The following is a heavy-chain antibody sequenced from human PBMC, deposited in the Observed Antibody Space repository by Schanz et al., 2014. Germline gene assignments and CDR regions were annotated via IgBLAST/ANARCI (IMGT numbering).Heavy chain of an antibody. Sequence: EVQLVESGGGLVKPGGSLRLSCATSGFTLNNAWMNWVRQAPGKGLQWVARIKSKTDGGTRDYAAPVKGRFTISTDDSKNTVYLQMNSLQTEDTAVYHCVSSGSYSSYAFWGQGTLVTVSS. J-gene: IGHJ4*02. CDR3: VSSGSYSSYAF. CDR2: IKSKTDGGTR. D-gene: IGHD3-10*01. V-gene: IGHV3-15*01. CDR1: GFTLNNAW.